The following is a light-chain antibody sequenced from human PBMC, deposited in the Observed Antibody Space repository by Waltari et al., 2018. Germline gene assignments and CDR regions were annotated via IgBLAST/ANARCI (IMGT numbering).Light chain of an antibody. CDR1: QGIRTS. Sequence: IQMTQYPSSLSASVGDRVIITGRPSQGIRTSLAWYQQKPGNAPKLLVYGSSTLQSGVPSRFSGSGSGTDYTLTISSLQPEDFATYYCQQYYSTPPWTFGQGTKLEIK. V-gene: IGKV1-NL1*01. CDR2: GSS. CDR3: QQYYSTPPWT. J-gene: IGKJ2*02.